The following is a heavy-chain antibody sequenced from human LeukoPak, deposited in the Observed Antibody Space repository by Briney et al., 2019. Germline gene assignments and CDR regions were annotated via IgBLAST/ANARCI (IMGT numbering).Heavy chain of an antibody. V-gene: IGHV3-48*04. Sequence: GGSLRLSCAASGFTFSTYSMNWVRQAPGKGLEWISYITDDVSTIYYADSVQGRFTISRDNAENSLFLQMTSLRVEDTAVYYCVARGGWARFDYWGQGALVTVSA. CDR1: GFTFSTYS. D-gene: IGHD6-19*01. J-gene: IGHJ4*02. CDR2: ITDDVSTI. CDR3: VARGGWARFDY.